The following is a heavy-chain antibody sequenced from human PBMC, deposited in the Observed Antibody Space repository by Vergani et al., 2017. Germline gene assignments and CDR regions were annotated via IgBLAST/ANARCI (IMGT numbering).Heavy chain of an antibody. CDR3: ARAHSSGWYYFDY. V-gene: IGHV1-18*04. J-gene: IGHJ4*02. D-gene: IGHD6-19*01. CDR1: GYTFTSFG. CDR2: ISAYNGNT. Sequence: QVQLVQSGAEVKTPGASVKVSCKASGYTFTSFGISWVRQAPGQGLEWMGWISAYNGNTNYAQNLQGRVTMTTDTTTSTTYMELGSLRSDETAVYYCARAHSSGWYYFDYWGQGTLVTVSS.